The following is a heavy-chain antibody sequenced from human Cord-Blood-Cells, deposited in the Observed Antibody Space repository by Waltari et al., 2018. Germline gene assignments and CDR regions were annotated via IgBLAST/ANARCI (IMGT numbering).Heavy chain of an antibody. J-gene: IGHJ6*02. V-gene: IGHV3-33*01. CDR3: SAEMNGLNV. D-gene: IGHD1-1*01. CDR2: IWYDGSNK. CDR1: GFTFSRYG. Sequence: QVQLVESGGGVVQPGRSLRPSCSASGFTFSRYGFHWVRQAPGKGLEWVAVIWYDGSNKYYADSVKGRFTISRDNSKNTLYLQMNSLRAEDTAVYYCSAEMNGLNVWGQGTTVTVSS.